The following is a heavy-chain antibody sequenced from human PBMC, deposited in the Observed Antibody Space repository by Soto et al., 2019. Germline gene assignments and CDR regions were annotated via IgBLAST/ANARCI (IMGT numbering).Heavy chain of an antibody. D-gene: IGHD2-2*01. CDR2: IYPGDSDT. Sequence: GESLKISCKGSGYSFTSYWIGWVRQVPGEGLEWMGIIYPGDSDTRYSPSFQGQVTISADKSISTAYLQWSSLKASDTAMYYCARHPAVPSYGMDVWGQGTTVTVSS. CDR1: GYSFTSYW. CDR3: ARHPAVPSYGMDV. V-gene: IGHV5-51*01. J-gene: IGHJ6*02.